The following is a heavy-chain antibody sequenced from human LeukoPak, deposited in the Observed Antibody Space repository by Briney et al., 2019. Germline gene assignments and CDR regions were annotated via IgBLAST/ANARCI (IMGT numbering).Heavy chain of an antibody. CDR1: GGSISSYY. Sequence: PSETLSLTCTVSGGSISSYYWSWIRQPPGKGLEWIAYIYYSGSTNYNPSLKSRVTISVDTSKNQFSLQLSSVTAADTAVYYCARDRVSSGYYYGYYGMDVWGQGTTVTVSS. J-gene: IGHJ6*02. CDR2: IYYSGST. CDR3: ARDRVSSGYYYGYYGMDV. D-gene: IGHD3-22*01. V-gene: IGHV4-59*01.